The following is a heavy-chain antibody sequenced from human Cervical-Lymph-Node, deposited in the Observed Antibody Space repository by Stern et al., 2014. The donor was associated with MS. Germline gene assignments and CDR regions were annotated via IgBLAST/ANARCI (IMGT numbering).Heavy chain of an antibody. CDR2: TSYDGSNK. D-gene: IGHD3-10*01. J-gene: IGHJ6*02. V-gene: IGHV3-30*18. CDR1: GFSFSAYG. CDR3: AKDRVGYYYGMDV. Sequence: VQLLVSGGGVVQPGRSLRLPCAASGFSFSAYGMHWVRQAPGKGLEWVAVTSYDGSNKDYAASVKGRFTISRDNSKNTLYLQMNRLRAEDTAVYYCAKDRVGYYYGMDVWGQGTTVTVSS.